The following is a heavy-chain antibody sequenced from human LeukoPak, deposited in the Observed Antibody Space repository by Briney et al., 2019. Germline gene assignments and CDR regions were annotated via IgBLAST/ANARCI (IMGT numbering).Heavy chain of an antibody. CDR1: GYSISSGYY. CDR2: IYHSGST. D-gene: IGHD3-3*01. J-gene: IGHJ5*02. Sequence: SETLSLTCTVSGYSISSGYYWGWIRQPPGKGLEWIGSIYHSGSTYYNPSLKSRVTISVDTSKNQFSLNLSSVTAADTALYYCARQISTYWFDPWGQGTLVTVSS. V-gene: IGHV4-38-2*02. CDR3: ARQISTYWFDP.